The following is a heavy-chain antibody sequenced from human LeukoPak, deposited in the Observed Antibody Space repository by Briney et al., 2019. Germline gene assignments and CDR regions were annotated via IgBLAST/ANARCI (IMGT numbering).Heavy chain of an antibody. CDR3: ARQEGFGNYNDYYYDIDV. V-gene: IGHV4-59*08. CDR2: VYDTGST. D-gene: IGHD4-11*01. J-gene: IGHJ6*02. CDR1: GASISNYY. Sequence: SETLSPTCTVSGASISNYYWSWIRQPPGKGLEWIGYVYDTGSTNYNASLKSRVTISVDTSKNQFSLKLSSVTAADTAVYYCARQEGFGNYNDYYYDIDVWGQGTTVTVSS.